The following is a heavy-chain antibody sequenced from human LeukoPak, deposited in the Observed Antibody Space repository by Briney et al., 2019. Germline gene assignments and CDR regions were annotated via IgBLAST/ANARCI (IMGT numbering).Heavy chain of an antibody. CDR2: MNPHNGNT. CDR3: ARGPGHSNYLAY. Sequence: ASVKVSCKASGYTFTSYDINWIRQATGQGLEWLGWMNPHNGNTAYAQKFQGRVIVTRDTFTSTAYLELSGLKSDDTGVYYCARGPGHSNYLAYWGQGTLVTVSS. D-gene: IGHD4-11*01. CDR1: GYTFTSYD. V-gene: IGHV1-8*01. J-gene: IGHJ4*02.